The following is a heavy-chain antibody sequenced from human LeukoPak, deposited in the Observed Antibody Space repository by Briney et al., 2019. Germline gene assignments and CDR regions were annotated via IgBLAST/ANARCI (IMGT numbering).Heavy chain of an antibody. J-gene: IGHJ4*02. V-gene: IGHV3-23*01. D-gene: IGHD1-14*01. CDR2: VSGDGQRT. CDR1: RFTFNNYA. CDR3: AKEQDNLLLLSHFDS. Sequence: QPGGSLRLSCAASRFTFNNYAMNWVRQTPGKGLQWVSAVSGDGQRTFYADSVKGRFTIFRDNSMNTLGLQMNSLRVEDTAVYYCAKEQDNLLLLSHFDSWGQGILVTVSA.